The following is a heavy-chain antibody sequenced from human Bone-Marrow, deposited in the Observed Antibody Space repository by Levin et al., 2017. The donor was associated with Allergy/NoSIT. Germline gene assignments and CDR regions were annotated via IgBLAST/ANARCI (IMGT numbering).Heavy chain of an antibody. J-gene: IGHJ4*02. V-gene: IGHV1-8*01. CDR1: GYTFTTYN. CDR3: ARVIGAAGV. CDR2: MNPNSGNT. D-gene: IGHD6-13*01. Sequence: PEASVKVSCKASGYTFTTYNINWVRQATGQGLEWMGWMNPNSGNTGYAEKFQGRVTMTRDTSINTAYMELSSLRSEDTAVYYCARVIGAAGVWGQGTLVTVSS.